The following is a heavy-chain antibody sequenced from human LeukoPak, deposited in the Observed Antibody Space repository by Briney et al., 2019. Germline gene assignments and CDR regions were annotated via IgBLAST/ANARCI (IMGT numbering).Heavy chain of an antibody. V-gene: IGHV3-7*01. CDR3: ASFTIFGPYYYYYYMGV. J-gene: IGHJ6*03. CDR1: GFTFSSYW. CDR2: IKQDGSEK. Sequence: PGGSLRLSCAASGFTFSSYWMSWVRQAPGKGLEWVANIKQDGSEKYYVDSVKGRFTIPRDNAKNSLYLQMNSLRAEDTAVYYCASFTIFGPYYYYYYMGVWGKGTTVTVSS. D-gene: IGHD3-3*01.